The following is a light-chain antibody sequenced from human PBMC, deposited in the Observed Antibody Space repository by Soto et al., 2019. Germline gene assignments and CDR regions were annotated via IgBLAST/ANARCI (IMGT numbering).Light chain of an antibody. CDR1: SSDVGGCNY. CDR3: CSYAGSYTYV. J-gene: IGLJ1*01. Sequence: LTQPRSVSGSPGQSVTISCTGTSSDVGGCNYVSWYQQHPGKAPKLMIYDVTERPSGVPDRFSGSKSGNTASLTISGLQAEDEADYYCCSYAGSYTYVFGTGTKVTVL. CDR2: DVT. V-gene: IGLV2-11*01.